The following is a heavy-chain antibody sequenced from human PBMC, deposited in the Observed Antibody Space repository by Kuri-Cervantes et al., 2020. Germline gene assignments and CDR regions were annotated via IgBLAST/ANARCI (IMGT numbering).Heavy chain of an antibody. D-gene: IGHD4-17*01. J-gene: IGHJ4*02. V-gene: IGHV4-34*01. CDR2: INHSGST. CDR3: ASAYGDYAHLGY. CDR1: GGSISSYY. Sequence: GSLRLSCTVSGGSISSYYWSWIRQPPGKGLEWIGEINHSGSTNYNPSLKSRVTISVDTSKNQFSLKLSSVTAADTAVYYCASAYGDYAHLGYWGQGTLVTVSS.